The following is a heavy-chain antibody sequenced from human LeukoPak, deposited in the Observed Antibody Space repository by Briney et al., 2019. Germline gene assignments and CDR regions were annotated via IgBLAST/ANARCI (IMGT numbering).Heavy chain of an antibody. J-gene: IGHJ4*02. V-gene: IGHV3-23*01. D-gene: IGHD6-19*01. Sequence: PRGSLRLSCGASGFTFNSYAVSWVRQAPGKGLEWVSAISGSGGGPYYADSVKGRFTISRDNSKNTVYLQMNSLSTEDTAVYYCAKTTTGYSSGRYPGWPVDCWGQGTLVTVSS. CDR3: AKTTTGYSSGRYPGWPVDC. CDR1: GFTFNSYA. CDR2: ISGSGGGP.